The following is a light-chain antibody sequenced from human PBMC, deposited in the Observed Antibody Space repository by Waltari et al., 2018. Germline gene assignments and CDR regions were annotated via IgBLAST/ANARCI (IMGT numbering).Light chain of an antibody. CDR2: GAS. J-gene: IGKJ1*01. Sequence: EIVLTQSPGTLSLSLGERATLSCRASQSISRALTWYQQKPGQAPRLLIYGASTRAPGIPDRFSGSGSGTDFSLTISRLEPDDFAVYYCQKYGTLPATFGQGTKVEIK. V-gene: IGKV3-20*01. CDR1: QSISRA. CDR3: QKYGTLPAT.